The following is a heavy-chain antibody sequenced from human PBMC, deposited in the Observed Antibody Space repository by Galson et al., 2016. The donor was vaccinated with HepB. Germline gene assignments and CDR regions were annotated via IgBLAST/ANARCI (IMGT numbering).Heavy chain of an antibody. CDR1: GFSLSTNGVC. J-gene: IGHJ4*02. CDR2: IAWDDDK. V-gene: IGHV2-70*01. Sequence: PALVKPTQTLTLTCAFSGFSLSTNGVCVSWIRQPPGKALEWLAVIAWDDDKYYSTSLKTRLTISKDTSKNQVVLTMTNMDPVDTSTYYCARNKYSGSWYYFDYWGQGTLVTVSS. CDR3: ARNKYSGSWYYFDY. D-gene: IGHD6-13*01.